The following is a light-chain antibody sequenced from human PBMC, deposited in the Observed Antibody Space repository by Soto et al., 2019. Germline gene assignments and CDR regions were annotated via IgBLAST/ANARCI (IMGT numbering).Light chain of an antibody. CDR3: QQYDILIT. V-gene: IGKV1-33*01. J-gene: IGKJ4*01. CDR2: DAS. Sequence: DIQMTQSPSSLSASVGDRVTITCQASQDIRDKLNWYQQKPGKAPKLLIYDASNLETGVPSRFRGSGSGTEFTFSISSLQPEDFAGYYCQQYDILITFGGGTKVEIK. CDR1: QDIRDK.